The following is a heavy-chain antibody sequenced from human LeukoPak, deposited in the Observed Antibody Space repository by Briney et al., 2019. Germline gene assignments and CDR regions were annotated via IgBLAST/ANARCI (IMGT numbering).Heavy chain of an antibody. D-gene: IGHD4-23*01. CDR1: GGSFSGYY. Sequence: PSETLSLTCAVYGGSFSGYYWSWIRQPPGKGLEWIGEINHSGSTKYNPSLKSRVTISVDTSKNQFSLKPSSVTAADTAVYYCAYSTVVTRGYYWGQGTLVTVSS. V-gene: IGHV4-34*01. CDR3: AYSTVVTRGYY. CDR2: INHSGST. J-gene: IGHJ4*02.